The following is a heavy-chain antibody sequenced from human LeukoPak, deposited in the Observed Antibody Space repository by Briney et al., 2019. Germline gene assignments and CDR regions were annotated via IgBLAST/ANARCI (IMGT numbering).Heavy chain of an antibody. CDR2: IYYSGST. CDR3: ASIPLLYSGSYLVFDI. J-gene: IGHJ3*02. Sequence: SETLSLTCTVSGGSISSSSYYWGWIRQPPGKGLEWIGIIYYSGSTYYNSSLKSRVTISVDTSKNQFSLKLSSVTAADTAVYYCASIPLLYSGSYLVFDIWGQGTMVTVTS. V-gene: IGHV4-39*01. D-gene: IGHD1-26*01. CDR1: GGSISSSSYY.